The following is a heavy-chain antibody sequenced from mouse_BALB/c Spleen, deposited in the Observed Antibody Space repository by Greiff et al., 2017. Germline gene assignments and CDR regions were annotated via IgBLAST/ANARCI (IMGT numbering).Heavy chain of an antibody. CDR1: GFTFSDYY. J-gene: IGHJ4*01. Sequence: EVQLQESGGGLVKPGGSLKLSCAASGFTFSDYYMYWVRQTPEKRLEWVATISDGGSYTYYPDSVKGRFTISRDNAKNNLYLQMSSLKSEDTAMYYCARDRDYYAMDYWGQGTSVTVSS. CDR3: ARDRDYYAMDY. CDR2: ISDGGSYT. V-gene: IGHV5-4*02.